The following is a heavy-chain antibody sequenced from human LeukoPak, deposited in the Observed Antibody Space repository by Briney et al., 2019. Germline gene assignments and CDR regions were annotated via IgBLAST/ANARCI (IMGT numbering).Heavy chain of an antibody. Sequence: PGGSLRLSCAASGFTFNNYYMGWIRQAPGKGLEWVSYISGSSSYTNFADSVKGRFTISRDNAKNSLYLQMNSLRAEDTAVYYCARPFSSWYYFDYWGQGTLVTVSS. J-gene: IGHJ4*02. CDR1: GFTFNNYY. D-gene: IGHD6-13*01. CDR3: ARPFSSWYYFDY. CDR2: ISGSSSYT. V-gene: IGHV3-11*06.